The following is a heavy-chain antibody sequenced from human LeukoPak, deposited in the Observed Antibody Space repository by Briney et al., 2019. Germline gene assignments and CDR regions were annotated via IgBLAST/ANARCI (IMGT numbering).Heavy chain of an antibody. CDR2: INHSGST. CDR3: ASRGYSGYYYYGMDV. J-gene: IGHJ6*04. V-gene: IGHV4-34*01. CDR1: GVSFSGYY. D-gene: IGHD5-12*01. Sequence: PSETLSLTCAVYGVSFSGYYWSRIRQPPGKGLEWIGEINHSGSTNYNPSLKSRVTISVDTSKNQFSLKLSSVTAADTAVYYCASRGYSGYYYYGMDVWGKGTTVTVSS.